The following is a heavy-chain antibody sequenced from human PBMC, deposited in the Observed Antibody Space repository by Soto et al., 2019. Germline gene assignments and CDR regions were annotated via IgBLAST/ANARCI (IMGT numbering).Heavy chain of an antibody. CDR2: INAGNGNT. V-gene: IGHV1-3*01. J-gene: IGHJ5*02. Sequence: ASVKVSCKASGYTFTSYAMHWVRQAPGQRLEWMGWINAGNGNTKYSQKFQGRVTITRDTSASTAYMELSSLRSEDTAVYYCARIRPYLLTVTTSNWFDPWCQGPLVTVSS. CDR3: ARIRPYLLTVTTSNWFDP. CDR1: GYTFTSYA. D-gene: IGHD4-17*01.